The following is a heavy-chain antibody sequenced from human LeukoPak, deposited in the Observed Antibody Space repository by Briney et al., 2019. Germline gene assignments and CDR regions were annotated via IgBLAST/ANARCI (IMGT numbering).Heavy chain of an antibody. CDR1: GFTFSSYN. CDR3: ARDLDWGLKT. D-gene: IGHD3/OR15-3a*01. V-gene: IGHV3-66*01. CDR2: ISTGGTT. Sequence: GGSLRLSCAASGFTFSSYNMNWVRQAPGKGLEWVSVISTGGTTHYADSVKGRFIISRDNSKNTLYLQMNSLRVEDTAVYYCARDLDWGLKTWSLGTLVTVSS. J-gene: IGHJ4*02.